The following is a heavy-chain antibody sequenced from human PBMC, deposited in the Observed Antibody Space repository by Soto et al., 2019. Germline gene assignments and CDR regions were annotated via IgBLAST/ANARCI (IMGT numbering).Heavy chain of an antibody. J-gene: IGHJ5*02. CDR2: TYYRSKWYN. CDR1: VYGVSSNSAS. CDR3: ARFEQLDRGGWFVP. Sequence: PSQTLSLPCAISVYGVSSNSASWNWIRQSPSRGLECLGRTYYRSKWYNDYAVSVKSRITINPYTSKNQFSLQLNSVTPDDMSVDYCARFEQLDRGGWFVPLGQGSLVMVSS. V-gene: IGHV6-1*01. D-gene: IGHD6-6*01.